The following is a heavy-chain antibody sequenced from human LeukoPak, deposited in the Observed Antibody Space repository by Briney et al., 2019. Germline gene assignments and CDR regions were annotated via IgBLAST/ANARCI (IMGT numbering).Heavy chain of an antibody. V-gene: IGHV4-30-4*01. Sequence: SETLSLTCTASGGSISSGDYYWIWIRQPPGKGLEWIGYIYYSGSTYYNPSLKSRVTISVDTSKNQFSLKLSSVTAADTAVYYCARYYYGSGIENWFDPWGQGTLVTVSS. J-gene: IGHJ5*02. CDR2: IYYSGST. CDR1: GGSISSGDYY. CDR3: ARYYYGSGIENWFDP. D-gene: IGHD3-10*01.